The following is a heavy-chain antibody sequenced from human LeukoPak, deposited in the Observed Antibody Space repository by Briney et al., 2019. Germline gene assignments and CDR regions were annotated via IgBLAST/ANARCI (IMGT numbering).Heavy chain of an antibody. CDR1: GFTFSSYA. V-gene: IGHV3-30-3*01. D-gene: IGHD2-2*01. CDR3: ASDCSSTSCQGAFDF. Sequence: GGSLRLSCAASGFTFSSYAMHWVRQAPGKGLEWVAVISYDGSNKYYADSVKGRFTISRDNSKNTLYLQMNSLRAEDTAVYYCASDCSSTSCQGAFDFWGQGTMVTVSS. CDR2: ISYDGSNK. J-gene: IGHJ3*01.